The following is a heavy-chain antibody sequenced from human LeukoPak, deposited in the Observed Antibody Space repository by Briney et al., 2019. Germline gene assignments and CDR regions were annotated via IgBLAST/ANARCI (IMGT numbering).Heavy chain of an antibody. V-gene: IGHV4-59*01. CDR3: ARVGTDVAAAFDY. D-gene: IGHD6-13*01. J-gene: IGHJ4*02. CDR2: IYYSGST. Sequence: SETLSLTCTVSGGSISSYYWSWIRQPPGKGLEWIGYIYYSGSTNYNPSLKSRVTISVDTSKNQFSLKLGSVTAADTAVYYCARVGTDVAAAFDYWGQGTLVTVSS. CDR1: GGSISSYY.